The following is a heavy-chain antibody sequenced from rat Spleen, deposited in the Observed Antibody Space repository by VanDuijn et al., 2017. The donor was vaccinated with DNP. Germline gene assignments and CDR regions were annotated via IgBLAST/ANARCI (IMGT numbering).Heavy chain of an antibody. J-gene: IGHJ2*01. CDR2: ISYDGSTT. CDR3: ARPDY. CDR1: GFSFSYYY. V-gene: IGHV5-7*01. Sequence: EVQLVESGGGLVQPGRSLKLSCAASGFSFSYYYMAWVRQAPKKGLEWVATISYDGSTTNYRDSVKGRITVSRDNAKSTLYLQMDSLRSEDTATYYCARPDYWGQGVMVTVSS.